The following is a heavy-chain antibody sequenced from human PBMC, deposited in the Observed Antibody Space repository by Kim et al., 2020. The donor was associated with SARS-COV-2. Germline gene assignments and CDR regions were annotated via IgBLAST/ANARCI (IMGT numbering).Heavy chain of an antibody. CDR3: ARDNHNWSVDY. CDR1: GYTFTNHK. V-gene: IGHV1-46*01. Sequence: ASVKVSCKASGYTFTNHKMHWVRQAPGQGLEWVGIVTPIDGDTSFAQKFRGRVTMPRDTSTSTVYMELSSLNSEDTAIYYCARDNHNWSVDYWGQGSLVTVSS. CDR2: VTPIDGDT. J-gene: IGHJ4*02. D-gene: IGHD1-1*01.